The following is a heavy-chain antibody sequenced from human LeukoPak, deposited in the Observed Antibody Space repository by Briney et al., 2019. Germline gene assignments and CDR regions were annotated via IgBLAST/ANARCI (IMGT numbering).Heavy chain of an antibody. CDR3: ARGDMIVAYYFDY. D-gene: IGHD3-22*01. Sequence: ASVKVSCKASGYTFTGYYMHWVRQAPGQGLEWMGWINPNSGGTNYAQKFQGRVTMTRDTSISTAYMELSRLRSDDTAVYYCARGDMIVAYYFDYWGQGTLVTVSS. J-gene: IGHJ4*02. V-gene: IGHV1-2*02. CDR2: INPNSGGT. CDR1: GYTFTGYY.